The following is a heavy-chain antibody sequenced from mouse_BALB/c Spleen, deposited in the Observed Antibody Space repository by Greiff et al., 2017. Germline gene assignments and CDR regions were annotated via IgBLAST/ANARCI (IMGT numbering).Heavy chain of an antibody. D-gene: IGHD2-14*01. V-gene: IGHV5-6*01. CDR3: ARQGRYDDAMDY. CDR2: ISSGGSYT. CDR1: GFTFSSYG. Sequence: EVMLVESGGDLVKPGGSLKLSCAASGFTFSSYGMSWVRQTPDKRLEWVATISSGGSYTYYPDSVKGRFTISRDNAKNTLYLQMSSLKSEDTAMYYCARQGRYDDAMDYWGQGTSVTVSS. J-gene: IGHJ4*01.